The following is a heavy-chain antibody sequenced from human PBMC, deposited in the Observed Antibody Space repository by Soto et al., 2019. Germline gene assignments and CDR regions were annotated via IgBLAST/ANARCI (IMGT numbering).Heavy chain of an antibody. CDR2: IYYSGST. CDR1: CGSISNSSYY. Sequence: PSETLSLTCTVSCGSISNSSYYLGWIRQPPGKGLEWIGSIYYSGSTYYNPSLKSRVTISVDTSKNQFSLKLSSVTAADTAVYYCASPNGGRYDFWSGYQFDYWGQGTLVTVSS. V-gene: IGHV4-39*01. J-gene: IGHJ4*02. CDR3: ASPNGGRYDFWSGYQFDY. D-gene: IGHD3-3*01.